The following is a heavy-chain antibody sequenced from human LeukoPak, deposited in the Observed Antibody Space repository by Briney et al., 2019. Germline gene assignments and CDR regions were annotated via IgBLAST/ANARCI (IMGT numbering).Heavy chain of an antibody. D-gene: IGHD5-12*01. CDR2: IYYSGST. Sequence: PSETLSLTCTVSGGSISSSSYYWGWIRQPPGKGLEWIGSIYYSGSTYYNPSLKSRVTISVDTSKNQFSLKLSSVTAADTAVYYCARDRKLVATIPKEYFDYWGQGTLVTVSS. CDR3: ARDRKLVATIPKEYFDY. CDR1: GGSISSSSYY. J-gene: IGHJ4*02. V-gene: IGHV4-39*07.